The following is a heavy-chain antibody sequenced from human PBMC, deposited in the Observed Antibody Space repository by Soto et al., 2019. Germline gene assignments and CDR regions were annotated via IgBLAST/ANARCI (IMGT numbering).Heavy chain of an antibody. CDR3: ARWPPGAPIDY. CDR2: ISYDGSNK. CDR1: GFTFSSYG. D-gene: IGHD3-10*01. V-gene: IGHV3-30*03. Sequence: PGGSLRLSCAASGFTFSSYGMHWVRQAPGKGLEWVAVISYDGSNKYYADSVKGRFTISRDNSKNTLYLQMNSLRAEDTAVYYCARWPPGAPIDYWGQGTLVTVSS. J-gene: IGHJ4*02.